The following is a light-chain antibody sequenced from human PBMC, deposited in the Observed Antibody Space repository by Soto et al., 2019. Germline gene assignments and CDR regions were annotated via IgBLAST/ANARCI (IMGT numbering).Light chain of an antibody. CDR1: QSVSSY. Sequence: EVVMTQSPATLSLSPGERATLSCRASQSVSSYLAWYQQKPGQAPRLLIYGASTRATGIPARFSGSGSGTEFTLTISSLQSEDFAVYYCQQYNNWPPVWTFGQGTKVDI. J-gene: IGKJ1*01. V-gene: IGKV3-15*01. CDR3: QQYNNWPPVWT. CDR2: GAS.